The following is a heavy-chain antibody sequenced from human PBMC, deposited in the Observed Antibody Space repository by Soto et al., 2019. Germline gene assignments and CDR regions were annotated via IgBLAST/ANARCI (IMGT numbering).Heavy chain of an antibody. D-gene: IGHD2-15*01. CDR2: IFSNDEK. J-gene: IGHJ3*02. CDR3: ARIPHNCSGGSCYSPDKNKRNAFDI. Sequence: QVTLKESGPVLVKPTETLTLTCTVSGFSLSNARMGVSWIRQPPGKALEWLAHIFSNDEKSYSTSLKSRLTISKDTSKSQVVLTMTNMDPVDTATYYCARIPHNCSGGSCYSPDKNKRNAFDIWGQGTMVTVSS. CDR1: GFSLSNARMG. V-gene: IGHV2-26*01.